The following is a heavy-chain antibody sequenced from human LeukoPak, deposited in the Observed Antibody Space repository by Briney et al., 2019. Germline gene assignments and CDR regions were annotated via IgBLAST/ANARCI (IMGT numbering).Heavy chain of an antibody. D-gene: IGHD6-13*01. V-gene: IGHV1-46*01. CDR2: ITPTSGST. CDR1: GDIFTSYY. J-gene: IGHJ5*02. CDR3: ARGFQRAAAYSWFDP. Sequence: GASVKVSCKASGDIFTSYYMHWVRQAPGQGLEWMGIITPTSGSTTYAQKFQGRVTMTRDMSTSTVYMELSSLRSEDTAMYYCARGFQRAAAYSWFDPWGQGTLVTVSS.